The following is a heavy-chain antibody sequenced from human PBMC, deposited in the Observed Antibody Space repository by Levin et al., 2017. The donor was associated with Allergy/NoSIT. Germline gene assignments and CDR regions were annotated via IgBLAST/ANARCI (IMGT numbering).Heavy chain of an antibody. D-gene: IGHD3-3*01. Sequence: GESLKISCKASGYTFTSYDINWVRQATGQGLEWMGWMNPNSGNTGYAQKFQGRVTMTRNTSISTAYMELSSLRSEDTAVYYCARGRSPHYITIFGATRVLRLPFFDYWGQGTLVTVSS. J-gene: IGHJ4*02. CDR3: ARGRSPHYITIFGATRVLRLPFFDY. V-gene: IGHV1-8*01. CDR1: GYTFTSYD. CDR2: MNPNSGNT.